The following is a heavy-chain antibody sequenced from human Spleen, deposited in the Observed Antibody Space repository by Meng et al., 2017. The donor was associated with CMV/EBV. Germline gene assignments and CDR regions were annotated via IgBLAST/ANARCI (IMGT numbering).Heavy chain of an antibody. CDR2: IYPGDSDT. D-gene: IGHD6-13*01. V-gene: IGHV5-51*01. Sequence: KVSCKGSGYSFTSYWLGWVRQMPGKGLEWMGIIYPGDSDTRYRPSFQGQVTISADKSISTAYLQWSSLKASDTAMYYCARLSPVAARGYAFDIWGQGTMVTVSS. CDR3: ARLSPVAARGYAFDI. J-gene: IGHJ3*02. CDR1: GYSFTSYW.